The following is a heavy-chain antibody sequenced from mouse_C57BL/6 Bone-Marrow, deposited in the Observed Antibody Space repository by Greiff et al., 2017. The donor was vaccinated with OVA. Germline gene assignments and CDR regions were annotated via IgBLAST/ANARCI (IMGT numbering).Heavy chain of an antibody. V-gene: IGHV3-6*01. D-gene: IGHD6-5*01. CDR2: ISYDGSN. J-gene: IGHJ3*01. CDR1: GYSITSGYY. Sequence: EVKLEESGPGLVKPSQSLSLTCSVTGYSITSGYYWNWIRQFPGNKLEWMGYISYDGSNNYNPSLKNRISITRDTSKNQFFLKLNSVTTEDTATYYCARERTSLSLAYWGQGTLVTVSA. CDR3: ARERTSLSLAY.